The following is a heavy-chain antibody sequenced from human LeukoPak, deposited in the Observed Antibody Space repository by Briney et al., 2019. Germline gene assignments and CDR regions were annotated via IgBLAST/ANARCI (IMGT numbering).Heavy chain of an antibody. CDR2: IVGSGGST. J-gene: IGHJ4*02. CDR3: ARGGQWLAYDY. CDR1: GFTVSSYE. V-gene: IGHV3-23*01. Sequence: GGSLRLSCAASGFTVSSYEMNWVRQAPGKGLEWVSAIVGSGGSTYYADSVKGRFSISRDNSKNALYLQMNSLRAEDTALYYCARGGQWLAYDYWGQGTLVTVSS. D-gene: IGHD6-19*01.